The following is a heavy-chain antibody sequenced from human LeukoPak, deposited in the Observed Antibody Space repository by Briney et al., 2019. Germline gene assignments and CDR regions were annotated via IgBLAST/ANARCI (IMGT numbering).Heavy chain of an antibody. CDR1: GFTFSSYS. Sequence: GGSLRLSCAASGFTFSSYSMNWVRQAPGKGLEWVSSISSSGSYIYYADSVKGRFTVSRDNAKNSLYLQMNSLRVEDTAVYYCASEYYYDSSGYYYVSSYFDYWGQGTLVTVSS. D-gene: IGHD3-22*01. J-gene: IGHJ4*02. CDR2: ISSSGSYI. CDR3: ASEYYYDSSGYYYVSSYFDY. V-gene: IGHV3-21*01.